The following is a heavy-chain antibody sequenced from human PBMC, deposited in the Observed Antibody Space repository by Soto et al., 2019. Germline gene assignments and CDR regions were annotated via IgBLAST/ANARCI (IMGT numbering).Heavy chain of an antibody. V-gene: IGHV4-59*08. Sequence: SETLSLTCTVSGGSISSYYWSWIRQPPGKGLEWIGYIYYSGSTNYNPSLKSRVTISVDTSKNQFSLKLSSVTAADTAVYYCARHVASYYYSSMAFGGKGTTVPVSS. CDR2: IYYSGST. CDR1: GGSISSYY. J-gene: IGHJ6*03. CDR3: ARHVASYYYSSMAF.